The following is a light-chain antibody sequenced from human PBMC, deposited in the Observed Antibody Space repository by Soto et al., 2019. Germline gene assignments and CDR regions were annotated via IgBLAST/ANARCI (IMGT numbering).Light chain of an antibody. CDR2: GAS. Sequence: EIVLTQSPGTLSLSPGERATLSCRASQSVSSSYLDWYQQKPGQAPRLLIYGASSRATGIPDRFSGSGSGTDFTLTISRLEPEDFAVYYCQQYGSSPGTFGQGPKVEIK. J-gene: IGKJ1*01. CDR3: QQYGSSPGT. CDR1: QSVSSSY. V-gene: IGKV3-20*01.